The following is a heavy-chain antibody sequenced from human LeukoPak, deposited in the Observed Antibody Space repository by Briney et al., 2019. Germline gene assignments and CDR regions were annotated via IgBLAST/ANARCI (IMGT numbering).Heavy chain of an antibody. CDR2: LGWDGGSI. Sequence: PGRSLRLSCEASGFTFHDHAMHWVRQAPGKGLEWVSGLGWDGGSIGYADSVKGRFTISRDNAKKSLYLQMKSLGVEDTALYYCAWDDAFDLWGQGTMVTVSS. V-gene: IGHV3-9*01. CDR3: AWDDAFDL. J-gene: IGHJ3*01. CDR1: GFTFHDHA. D-gene: IGHD1-26*01.